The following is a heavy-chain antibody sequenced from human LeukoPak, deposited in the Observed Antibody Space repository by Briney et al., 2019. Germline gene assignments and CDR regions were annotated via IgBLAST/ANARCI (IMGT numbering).Heavy chain of an antibody. Sequence: SETLSLTCAVSGGYFSGYYWSWIRQPPGKGLEWIGEISHSGTANYNPSLKSRVSMSVGTSSTQFSLIMTSVTAADTAVYYCATSGWNGGGGFDPRGQGTLVIVSS. D-gene: IGHD3-16*01. J-gene: IGHJ5*02. CDR3: ATSGWNGGGGFDP. V-gene: IGHV4-34*01. CDR1: GGYFSGYY. CDR2: ISHSGTA.